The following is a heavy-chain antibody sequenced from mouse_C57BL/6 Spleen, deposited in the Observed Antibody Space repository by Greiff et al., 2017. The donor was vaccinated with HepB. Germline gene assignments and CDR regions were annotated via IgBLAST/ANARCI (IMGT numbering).Heavy chain of an antibody. CDR2: IRNKANGYTT. Sequence: EVKLMESGGGLVQPGGSLSLSCAASGFTFTDYYMSWVRQPPGKALEWLGFIRNKANGYTTEYSASVKGRFTISRDNSQSILYLQMNALRAEDSATYYCARYRAVGLWYFDVWGTGTTVTVSS. CDR3: ARYRAVGLWYFDV. J-gene: IGHJ1*03. D-gene: IGHD4-1*01. CDR1: GFTFTDYY. V-gene: IGHV7-3*01.